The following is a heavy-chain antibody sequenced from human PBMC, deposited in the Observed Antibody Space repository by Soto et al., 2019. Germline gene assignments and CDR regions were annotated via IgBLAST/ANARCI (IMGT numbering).Heavy chain of an antibody. J-gene: IGHJ4*02. V-gene: IGHV2-5*01. D-gene: IGHD6-25*01. CDR3: AQRLGSRGSFDF. Sequence: ITLKESGPTLVKPRQTLTLTCTFSGFSLKTSGVGVGWIRQPPGKALEWLALIYWNDDKRYSPSLKSRLTITKDTSKNQVVLTMTNMDPVDTGTYFCAQRLGSRGSFDFWGQGSLVTVSS. CDR2: IYWNDDK. CDR1: GFSLKTSGVG.